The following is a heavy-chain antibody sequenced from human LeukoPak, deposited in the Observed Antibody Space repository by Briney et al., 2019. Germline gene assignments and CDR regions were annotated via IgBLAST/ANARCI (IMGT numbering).Heavy chain of an antibody. CDR2: INQDGSEK. D-gene: IGHD3-22*01. Sequence: GGSLRLSCAASGFTFSNYWMSWVRQTPGKGLEGVANINQDGSEKYYVDSVKGRFTISRDNAKNSLYLQMSSLTGDDTAVYFCASAKKAYQFYYWGQGTLVTVSS. V-gene: IGHV3-7*01. CDR1: GFTFSNYW. J-gene: IGHJ4*02. CDR3: ASAKKAYQFYY.